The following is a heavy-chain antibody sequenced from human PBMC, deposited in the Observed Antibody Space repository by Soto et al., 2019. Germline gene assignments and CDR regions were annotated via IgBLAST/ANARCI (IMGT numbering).Heavy chain of an antibody. CDR3: ARDWGDYPPLDY. Sequence: GASVKVSCKASGYTFSSYGINWLRQAPGKGLEWMGWISAYNGNTNYAQKFQGRVTITRDTSASTVYMELSSLRSDVSAVYFCARDWGDYPPLDYWGQGTLVTVSS. CDR2: ISAYNGNT. CDR1: GYTFSSYG. J-gene: IGHJ4*02. D-gene: IGHD4-17*01. V-gene: IGHV1-18*01.